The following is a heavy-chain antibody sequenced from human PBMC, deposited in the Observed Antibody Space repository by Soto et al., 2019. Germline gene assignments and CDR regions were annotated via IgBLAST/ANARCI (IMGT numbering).Heavy chain of an antibody. J-gene: IGHJ6*03. CDR1: GGSISSSSYY. CDR2: IYYSGST. D-gene: IGHD2-15*01. Sequence: SETLSLTCTVSGGSISSSSYYWGWILHPPGKGLEWIGSIYYSGSTYYNPSLKSRVTISVDTSKNQFSLKLSSVTAADTAVYYCARQGVDYYYYYVDVWGKGTTVTVSS. CDR3: ARQGVDYYYYYVDV. V-gene: IGHV4-39*01.